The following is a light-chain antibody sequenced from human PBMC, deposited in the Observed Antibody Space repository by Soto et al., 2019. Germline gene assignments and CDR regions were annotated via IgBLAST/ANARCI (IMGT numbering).Light chain of an antibody. CDR2: WAS. CDR3: QQYYSTPWT. Sequence: DIVLTQSPDSLAVSLGERATINCKSSQSVLYSSNNKSYLTWYQQKPGQPPNLLISWASTRESGVPDRFSGSGSGTDFTLTISSLQAEDVAVYYCQQYYSTPWTFGQGTKVEIK. J-gene: IGKJ1*01. CDR1: QSVLYSSNNKSY. V-gene: IGKV4-1*01.